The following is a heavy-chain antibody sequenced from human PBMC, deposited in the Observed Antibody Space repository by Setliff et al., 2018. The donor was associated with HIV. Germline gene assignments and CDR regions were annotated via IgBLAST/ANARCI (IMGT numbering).Heavy chain of an antibody. J-gene: IGHJ5*02. CDR2: LNPSEGTT. Sequence: ASVKVSCKASGYTLTSFGISWVRQAPGQGLEWMGILNPSEGTTSFAQKFQGRVTMTRDTSTSTVYMDLSSLKADDTAVYYCVRGYRSAWNSWFDAWGQGTRVTVSS. CDR1: GYTLTSFG. CDR3: VRGYRSAWNSWFDA. V-gene: IGHV1-46*01. D-gene: IGHD6-19*01.